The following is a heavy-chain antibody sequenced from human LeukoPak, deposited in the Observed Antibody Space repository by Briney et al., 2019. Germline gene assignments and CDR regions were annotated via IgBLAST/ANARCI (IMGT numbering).Heavy chain of an antibody. Sequence: GGSLRLSCAASGLTFRSYAMHWVRQAPGKGLEWVPVISYDGSKKYYADCVKGRFTISRDNSKNTLYLQMNSLRAEDTAVYYCARDRVGATDYFDYWGQGILVTVSS. J-gene: IGHJ4*02. V-gene: IGHV3-30-3*01. D-gene: IGHD1-26*01. CDR3: ARDRVGATDYFDY. CDR1: GLTFRSYA. CDR2: ISYDGSKK.